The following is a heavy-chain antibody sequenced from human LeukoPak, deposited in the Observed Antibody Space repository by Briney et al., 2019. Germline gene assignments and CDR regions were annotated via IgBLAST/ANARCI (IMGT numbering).Heavy chain of an antibody. CDR2: ISAYNGNT. Sequence: ASVKVSCKASGYTLTSYGISWVRQAPGQGLEWMGWISAYNGNTNYAQKLQGRVTMTTDTSTSTAYMELRSLRSDDTAVYYCATSPVYGDYDAFDIWGQGTMVTVSS. CDR1: GYTLTSYG. D-gene: IGHD4-17*01. V-gene: IGHV1-18*01. CDR3: ATSPVYGDYDAFDI. J-gene: IGHJ3*02.